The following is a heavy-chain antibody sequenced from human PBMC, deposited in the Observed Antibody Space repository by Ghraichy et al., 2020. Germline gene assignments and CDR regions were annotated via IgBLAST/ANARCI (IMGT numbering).Heavy chain of an antibody. J-gene: IGHJ5*02. CDR3: ARDVAIGGWYNWNREDNWFDP. CDR2: ISAYNGNT. V-gene: IGHV1-18*01. Sequence: ASVKVSCKASGYTFTSYGISWVRQAPGQGLEWMGWISAYNGNTNYAQKLQGRVTMTTDTSTSTAYMELRSLRSDDTAVYYCARDVAIGGWYNWNREDNWFDPWGQGTLVTVSS. D-gene: IGHD1-20*01. CDR1: GYTFTSYG.